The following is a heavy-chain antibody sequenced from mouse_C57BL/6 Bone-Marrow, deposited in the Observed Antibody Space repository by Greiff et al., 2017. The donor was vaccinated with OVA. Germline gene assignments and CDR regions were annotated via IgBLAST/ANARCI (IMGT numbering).Heavy chain of an antibody. J-gene: IGHJ3*01. CDR3: ARDLLWPFAY. Sequence: QVQLQQPGAELVKPGASVKLSCKASGYTFTSYWMHWVKQRPGQGLEWIGMIHPNSGSTNYNEKFKSNATLTVDKSSSTAYMQLSSLTSEDSAVYYCARDLLWPFAYWGQGTLVTVSA. CDR1: GYTFTSYW. D-gene: IGHD2-1*01. CDR2: IHPNSGST. V-gene: IGHV1-64*01.